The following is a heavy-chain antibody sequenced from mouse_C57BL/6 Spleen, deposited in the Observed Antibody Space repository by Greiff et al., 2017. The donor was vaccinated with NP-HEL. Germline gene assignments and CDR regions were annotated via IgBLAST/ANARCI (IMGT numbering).Heavy chain of an antibody. Sequence: EVQLVESGPGLVKPSQSLSLTCSVTGYSITSGYYWNWIRQFPGNKLEWMGYISYDGSNNYNPSLKNRISITRDTSKNQFFLKLNSVTTEDTATYYCAREPGAMDYWGQGTSVTVSS. J-gene: IGHJ4*01. V-gene: IGHV3-6*01. CDR1: GYSITSGYY. CDR3: AREPGAMDY. CDR2: ISYDGSN.